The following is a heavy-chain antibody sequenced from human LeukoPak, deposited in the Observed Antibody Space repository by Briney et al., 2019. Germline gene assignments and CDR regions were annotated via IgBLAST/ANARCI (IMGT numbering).Heavy chain of an antibody. J-gene: IGHJ4*02. CDR1: GFTFSSYA. V-gene: IGHV3-23*01. CDR2: ISGSGGST. Sequence: GGSLRLSCAASGFTFSSYAMSWVRQAPGKGLEWVSAISGSGGSTYYADSVKGRFTISRDTSKNTLYLQMNSLTAEDTAVYYCAKDRVAAARMPGVYWGQGTLVTVSS. CDR3: AKDRVAAARMPGVY. D-gene: IGHD6-13*01.